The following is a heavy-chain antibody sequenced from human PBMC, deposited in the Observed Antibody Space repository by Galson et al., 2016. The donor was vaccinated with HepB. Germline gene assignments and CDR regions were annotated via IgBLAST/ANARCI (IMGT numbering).Heavy chain of an antibody. V-gene: IGHV5-51*03. Sequence: QSGAEVKKPGESLKISCKGSGYSFTSYWIGWVRQMPGKGLEWMGIIYPGDSDTKYSPSFQGQVTISADKSISTAYLQWSGLKASDTAMYYCAIPSEPYYYGMDVWGQGATVTVSS. CDR1: GYSFTSYW. CDR2: IYPGDSDT. J-gene: IGHJ6*02. CDR3: AIPSEPYYYGMDV.